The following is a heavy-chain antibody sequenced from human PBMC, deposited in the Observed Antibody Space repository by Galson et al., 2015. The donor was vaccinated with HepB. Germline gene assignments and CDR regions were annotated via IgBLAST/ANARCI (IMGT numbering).Heavy chain of an antibody. CDR3: ARVDLAYCSSTSCYWHYYPYGMDV. Sequence: SVKVSCKASGYTFTNYDINWVRQATGQGPEWMGWMNPKSGNTGIAQRFQGRVTMTRNLSIDTAYMELSGLTSEDTAVYYCARVDLAYCSSTSCYWHYYPYGMDVWGQGTTVTVSS. D-gene: IGHD2-2*01. CDR2: MNPKSGNT. CDR1: GYTFTNYD. V-gene: IGHV1-8*01. J-gene: IGHJ6*02.